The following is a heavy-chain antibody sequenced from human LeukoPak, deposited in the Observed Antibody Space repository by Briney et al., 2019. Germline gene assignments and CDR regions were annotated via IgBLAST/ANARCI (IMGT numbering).Heavy chain of an antibody. CDR3: ASRYYYDSSEDI. Sequence: SVKVSCKAAGGTFSSYAISWVRQAPGQGLEWMGRIIPIFGTANYAQKFQGRVTITTDESTSTAYMELSSLRSEDTAVYYCASRYYYDSSEDIWGQGTMVTVSS. V-gene: IGHV1-69*05. J-gene: IGHJ3*02. CDR1: GGTFSSYA. D-gene: IGHD3-22*01. CDR2: IIPIFGTA.